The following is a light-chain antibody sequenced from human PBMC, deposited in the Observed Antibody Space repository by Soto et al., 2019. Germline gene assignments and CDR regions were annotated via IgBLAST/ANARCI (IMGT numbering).Light chain of an antibody. CDR3: QSYDSSLSGWV. V-gene: IGLV1-40*01. CDR1: SSNIGAGYD. CDR2: GNS. J-gene: IGLJ3*02. Sequence: QSVLTQPPSVSGAPGQRVTISCTGCSSNIGAGYDVDWYQQLPGTAPKLLIYGNSNRPSGVPDRFSGSKSGTSASLAITGLQAEDEADYYCQSYDSSLSGWVFGGGTKLTVL.